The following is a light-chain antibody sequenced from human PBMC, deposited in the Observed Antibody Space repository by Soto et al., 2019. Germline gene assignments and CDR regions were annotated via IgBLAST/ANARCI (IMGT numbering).Light chain of an antibody. V-gene: IGLV6-57*04. CDR3: QSYDSSTVV. J-gene: IGLJ2*01. CDR2: ENN. Sequence: NFMLTQPHSVSESPGKTVTISCTRSSGSIASNDVQWYQQRPGSAPTTVIYENNQRPSGFPDRFSGSTDGSSNSASLTISGLQTEDEADYYCQSYDSSTVVFGGGTKLTVL. CDR1: SGSIASND.